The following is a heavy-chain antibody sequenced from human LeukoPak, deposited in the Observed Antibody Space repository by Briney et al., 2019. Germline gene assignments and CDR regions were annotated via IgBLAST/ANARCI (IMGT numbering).Heavy chain of an antibody. V-gene: IGHV3-21*01. CDR1: GFKLSSHS. CDR3: ARGDSNYGYIFDP. J-gene: IGHJ5*02. Sequence: GGSLRLSCATSGFKLSSHSMHWVRQAPGKGLEWVSSISSSSSYIYYADSVKGRFTISRYNARNSLSLQMNSLRAEDTAVYYCARGDSNYGYIFDPWGQGTLVTVSS. D-gene: IGHD5-18*01. CDR2: ISSSSSYI.